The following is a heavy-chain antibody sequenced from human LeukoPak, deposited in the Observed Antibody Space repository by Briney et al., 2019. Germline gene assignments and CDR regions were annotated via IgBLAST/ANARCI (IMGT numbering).Heavy chain of an antibody. D-gene: IGHD3-9*01. CDR1: GFTFSGSA. CDR3: TTQGVDSPTHPGY. J-gene: IGHJ4*02. CDR2: IRSKANSYAT. Sequence: PGGSLKLSCAASGFTFSGSAMHWVRQASGKGLEWVGRIRSKANSYATAYAASVKGRFTISRDDSKNTAYLQMNSLKTEDTAVYYCTTQGVDSPTHPGYWGQGTLVTVSS. V-gene: IGHV3-73*01.